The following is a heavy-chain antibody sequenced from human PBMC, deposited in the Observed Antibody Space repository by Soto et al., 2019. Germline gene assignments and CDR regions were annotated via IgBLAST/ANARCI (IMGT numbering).Heavy chain of an antibody. CDR2: IIPIFGTA. D-gene: IGHD3-3*01. Sequence: QVQLVQSGAEVKKPGSSVKVSCKASGGTFSSYAISWVRQAPGQGLEWMGGIIPIFGTANYAQKFQGRVTITADEPTSTAYMERSSLRSEDTAVYYGARVPIPFFGRNQTLYYSGMAVWGQGPRSPSP. CDR3: ARVPIPFFGRNQTLYYSGMAV. CDR1: GGTFSSYA. V-gene: IGHV1-69*01. J-gene: IGHJ6*02.